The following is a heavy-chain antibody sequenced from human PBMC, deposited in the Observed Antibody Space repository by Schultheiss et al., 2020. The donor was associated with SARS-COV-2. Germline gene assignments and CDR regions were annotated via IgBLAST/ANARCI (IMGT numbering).Heavy chain of an antibody. CDR2: ISGTGGST. CDR3: AKSELWFRELPDY. D-gene: IGHD3-10*01. J-gene: IGHJ4*02. V-gene: IGHV3-23*01. CDR1: GFTFSSYE. Sequence: GGSLRLSCAASGFTFSSYEMNWVRQAPGKGLEWVSSISGTGGSTYYADSVKGRFTISRDNSKNTLYLQMNSLRAEDTAVYYCAKSELWFRELPDYWGQGTLVTVSS.